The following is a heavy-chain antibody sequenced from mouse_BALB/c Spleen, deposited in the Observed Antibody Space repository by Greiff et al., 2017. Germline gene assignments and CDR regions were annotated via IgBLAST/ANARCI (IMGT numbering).Heavy chain of an antibody. CDR2: IRNKANGYTT. CDR3: ARDDGYYDAMDY. CDR1: GFTFTDYY. D-gene: IGHD2-3*01. J-gene: IGHJ4*01. V-gene: IGHV7-3*02. Sequence: EVKLMESGGGLVQPGGSLRLSCATSGFTFTDYYMSWVRQPPGKALEWLGFIRNKANGYTTEYSASVKGRFTISRDNSQSILYLQMNTLRAEDSATYYCARDDGYYDAMDYWGQGTSVTVSS.